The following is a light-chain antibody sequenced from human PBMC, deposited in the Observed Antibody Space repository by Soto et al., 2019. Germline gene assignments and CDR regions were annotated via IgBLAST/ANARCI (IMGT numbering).Light chain of an antibody. CDR2: GVY. CDR1: QSVSSN. Sequence: DIVLTQSPGALSLSPGERCTLSCMASQSVSSNLAWYQQKPGQAPRLLIYGVYTRAPGIPARFSGSGSGTEFTLTISSLQSEDFAVYYCQQSHSWPPRTVGPGTKVEIK. V-gene: IGKV3D-15*01. CDR3: QQSHSWPPRT. J-gene: IGKJ1*01.